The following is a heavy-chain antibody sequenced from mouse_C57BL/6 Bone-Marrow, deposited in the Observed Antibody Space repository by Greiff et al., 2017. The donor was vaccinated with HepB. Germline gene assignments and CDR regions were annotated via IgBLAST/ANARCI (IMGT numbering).Heavy chain of an antibody. CDR3: ARSSTTVVAYNWYFDV. CDR2: IRNKANGYTT. D-gene: IGHD1-1*01. CDR1: GFTFTDYY. V-gene: IGHV7-3*01. Sequence: EVKLLESGGGLVQPGGSLSLSCAASGFTFTDYYMSWVRQPPGKALEWLGFIRNKANGYTTEYSASVKGRFTISRDNSQSILYLQMNALRAEDSATYYCARSSTTVVAYNWYFDVWGTGTTVTVSS. J-gene: IGHJ1*03.